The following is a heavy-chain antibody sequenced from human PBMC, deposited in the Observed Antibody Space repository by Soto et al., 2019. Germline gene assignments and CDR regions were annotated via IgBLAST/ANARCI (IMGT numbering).Heavy chain of an antibody. CDR1: GGSIGSYY. CDR2: IYYSGST. D-gene: IGHD3-10*01. Sequence: SETLSLTCTVSGGSIGSYYWSWIRQPPGKGLEWIGYIYYSGSTNYNPSLRSRVTISVDTSKNQFSLKLSSVTAADTAVYYCAREVVRGVRNNWFDHWGQGTLVTVSS. J-gene: IGHJ5*02. V-gene: IGHV4-59*01. CDR3: AREVVRGVRNNWFDH.